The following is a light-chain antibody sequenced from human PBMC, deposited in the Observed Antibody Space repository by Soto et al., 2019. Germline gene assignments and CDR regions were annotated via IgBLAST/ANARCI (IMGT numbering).Light chain of an antibody. CDR3: QQYDNLPPRLT. V-gene: IGKV1-33*01. CDR2: AAS. Sequence: DIQGTQSRSYVSASXXDTVXITCPASQFINSWLALYQQKPGNAPRLLXXAASSLETGVPSRFSGSGSGTDFTFTISILQPEDIATYYCQQYDNLPPRLTFGGGTKVEIK. CDR1: QFINSW. J-gene: IGKJ4*01.